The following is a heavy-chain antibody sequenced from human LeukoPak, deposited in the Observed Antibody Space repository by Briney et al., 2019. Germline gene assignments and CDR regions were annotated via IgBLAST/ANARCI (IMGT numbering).Heavy chain of an antibody. V-gene: IGHV4-30-2*01. D-gene: IGHD1-26*01. CDR2: IYHSGST. CDR1: GGSNSSGGYS. Sequence: PSQTLSLTCAVSGGSNSSGGYSWSWIRQPPGKGLEWIGYIYHSGSTYYNPSLKSRVTISVDRSKNQFSLKLSSVTAADTAVYYCARDKLRYWFDPWGQGTLVTVSS. CDR3: ARDKLRYWFDP. J-gene: IGHJ5*02.